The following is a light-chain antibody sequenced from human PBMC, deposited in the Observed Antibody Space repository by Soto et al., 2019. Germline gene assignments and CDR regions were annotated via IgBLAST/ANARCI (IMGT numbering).Light chain of an antibody. CDR2: DAS. V-gene: IGKV1-5*01. Sequence: DIQMTPSPSPLSASVGDTVTITCRASQSIRYWVAWYQHKPGKVPKLLIYDASTLESGVPTRFSGSGSGTKFTLTIASLQPDDFATYYCQQYETFSGTFGPGTRLEIK. CDR3: QQYETFSGT. J-gene: IGKJ5*01. CDR1: QSIRYW.